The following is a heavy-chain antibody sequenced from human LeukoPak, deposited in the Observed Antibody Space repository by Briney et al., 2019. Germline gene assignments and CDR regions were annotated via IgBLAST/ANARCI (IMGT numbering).Heavy chain of an antibody. CDR1: GFTFSSYA. J-gene: IGHJ4*02. V-gene: IGHV3-23*01. D-gene: IGHD2-2*02. CDR3: AKWGKYCSSTSCYTYFDY. CDR2: ISGSGGST. Sequence: GGSLRLSCAASGFTFSSYAMSWVRQAPGKGLERVSAISGSGGSTYYADSVKGRFTISRDNSKNTLYLQMNSLRAEDTAVYYCAKWGKYCSSTSCYTYFDYWGQGTLVTVSS.